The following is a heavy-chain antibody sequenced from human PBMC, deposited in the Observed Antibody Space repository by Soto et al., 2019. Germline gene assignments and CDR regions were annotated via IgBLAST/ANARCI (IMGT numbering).Heavy chain of an antibody. J-gene: IGHJ5*02. CDR2: ISAYNGNT. CDR1: GYTFTSYG. V-gene: IGHV1-18*01. D-gene: IGHD3-10*01. Sequence: QVQLVQSGAEVKKPGASVKVSCKASGYTFTSYGISWVRQAPGQGLEWMGWISAYNGNTNYAQKLQGRVTMTTDTSTSAAYVELRSMRSDDTAVYYWARDCGFGELCGPWVEVTLVSVSS. CDR3: ARDCGFGELCGP.